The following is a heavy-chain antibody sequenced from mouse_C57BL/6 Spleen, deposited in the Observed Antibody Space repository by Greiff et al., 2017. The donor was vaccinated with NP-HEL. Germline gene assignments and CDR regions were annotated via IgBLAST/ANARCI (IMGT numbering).Heavy chain of an antibody. CDR2: ISSGGSYT. V-gene: IGHV5-6*01. D-gene: IGHD2-4*01. CDR1: GFTFSSYG. Sequence: VQLVESGGDLVKPGGSLKLSCAASGFTFSSYGMSWVRQTPDKRLEWVATISSGGSYTYYPDSVKGRFTISRDNAKNTLYLQMSSLKSEDTAMYYCARKDYDYENYAMDYWGQGASVTVSS. J-gene: IGHJ4*01. CDR3: ARKDYDYENYAMDY.